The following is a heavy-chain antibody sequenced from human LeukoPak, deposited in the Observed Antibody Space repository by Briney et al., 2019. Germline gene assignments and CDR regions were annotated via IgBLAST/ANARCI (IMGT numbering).Heavy chain of an antibody. Sequence: PGGSLRVSCAASGFTFSGSAMNWVRQAPGKGLEWISSISSTGSTIYYADSVKGRFTISRDNAKNSLFLQMNSLRDEDTAVYYCAKSLVSDSWGQGTLVTVSS. CDR2: ISSTGSTI. D-gene: IGHD3-16*01. CDR1: GFTFSGSA. CDR3: AKSLVSDS. V-gene: IGHV3-48*02. J-gene: IGHJ4*02.